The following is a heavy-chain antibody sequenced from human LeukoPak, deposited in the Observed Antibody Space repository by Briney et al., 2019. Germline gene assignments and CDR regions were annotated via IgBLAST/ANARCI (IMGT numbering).Heavy chain of an antibody. CDR1: GFTFSNYG. D-gene: IGHD2-15*01. J-gene: IGHJ4*02. CDR2: ISSGGNHK. V-gene: IGHV3-30*03. Sequence: GGSLRLSCAASGFTFSNYGMHWVRRAPGKGLEWVAVISSGGNHKYYADSVKGRFTISRDNSKNTLYLQMNSLRTEDAAVYYCASLLLYCSGSTCYSDYWGQGTLVTVSS. CDR3: ASLLLYCSGSTCYSDY.